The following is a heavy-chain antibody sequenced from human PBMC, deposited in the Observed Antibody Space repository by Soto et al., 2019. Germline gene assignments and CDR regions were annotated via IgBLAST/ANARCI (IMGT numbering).Heavy chain of an antibody. V-gene: IGHV4-59*01. CDR2: VYYSGTT. Sequence: PSETLSLTCSVSGGSIRSSYWTWLRQPPGKGLEWIGYVYYSGTTNYNPSLKSRVTISVDTSKNEFSLKLSSVTAADTAVYYCARDSSGYNWFDPWGQGTLVTDSS. CDR3: ARDSSGYNWFDP. D-gene: IGHD3-22*01. J-gene: IGHJ5*02. CDR1: GGSIRSSY.